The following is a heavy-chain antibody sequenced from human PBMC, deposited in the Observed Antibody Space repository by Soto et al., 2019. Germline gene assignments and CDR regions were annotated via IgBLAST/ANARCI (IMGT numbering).Heavy chain of an antibody. V-gene: IGHV3-48*01. CDR3: ARDAEDIVVVPATRTNWFDP. CDR1: GFTFSSYS. CDR2: ISSSSSTI. Sequence: GGSLRLSCAASGFTFSSYSMNWVRQAPGKGLEWVSYISSSSSTIYYADSVKGRFTISRDNAKNSLYLQMNSLRAEDTAVYYCARDAEDIVVVPATRTNWFDPWGQGTLVTVSS. D-gene: IGHD2-2*01. J-gene: IGHJ5*02.